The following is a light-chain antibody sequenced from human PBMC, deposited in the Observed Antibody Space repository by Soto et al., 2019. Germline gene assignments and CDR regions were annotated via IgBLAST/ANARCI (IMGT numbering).Light chain of an antibody. V-gene: IGLV2-14*01. Sequence: QSALTQPASVSGSPGQSITIYCTGTSSDVGGYNYVSWYQQHPGKAPKLMIYDVINRPSGVSNRFSGSKSGNTASLTISGLQAEDEADYYCSSYTSSTTLVLFGGGTKLT. CDR3: SSYTSSTTLVL. CDR2: DVI. CDR1: SSDVGGYNY. J-gene: IGLJ2*01.